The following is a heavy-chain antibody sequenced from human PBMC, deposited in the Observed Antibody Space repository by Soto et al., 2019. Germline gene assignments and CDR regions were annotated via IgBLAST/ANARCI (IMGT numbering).Heavy chain of an antibody. CDR2: ISYDGSNK. CDR3: ASGVAAANFDY. Sequence: QVQLVESGGGVVQPGRSLRLSCAASGFTFSSYAMHWVRQAPGKGLEWVAVISYDGSNKYYADSVKGRFTISRDNSKNTLYLQMNSLRAEDTAVYYCASGVAAANFDYWGQGTLVTVSS. CDR1: GFTFSSYA. V-gene: IGHV3-30-3*01. J-gene: IGHJ4*02. D-gene: IGHD6-13*01.